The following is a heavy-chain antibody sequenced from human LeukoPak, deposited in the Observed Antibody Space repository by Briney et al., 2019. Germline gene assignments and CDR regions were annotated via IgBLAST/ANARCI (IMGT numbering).Heavy chain of an antibody. Sequence: GGSLRLSCAASGFTFSSYAMSWGRQAPGKVLEWGSAISGSGGSTYYADSVKGRFTISRDNSKNTLYLQMNSLRAEDTAVYYCAKDRGIAVKINWFDPWGQGTLVTVSS. CDR3: AKDRGIAVKINWFDP. CDR1: GFTFSSYA. CDR2: ISGSGGST. D-gene: IGHD6-19*01. J-gene: IGHJ5*02. V-gene: IGHV3-23*01.